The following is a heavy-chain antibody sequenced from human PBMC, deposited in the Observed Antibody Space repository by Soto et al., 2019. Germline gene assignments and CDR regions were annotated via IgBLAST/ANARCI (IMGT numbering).Heavy chain of an antibody. CDR1: GLTFSNYA. D-gene: IGHD1-7*01. CDR2: MSGSSSTT. V-gene: IGHV3-23*01. CDR3: AKNQERELPRVIDF. J-gene: IGHJ4*02. Sequence: EVRLLESGGGLVKPGGSLRLSCATSGLTFSNYAMSWVRQAPGGGLEWVSSMSGSSSTTYYADSVRGRFTISRDRSKNTLDLQMSSLRAADTALYYCAKNQERELPRVIDFWGQGTLVTVSS.